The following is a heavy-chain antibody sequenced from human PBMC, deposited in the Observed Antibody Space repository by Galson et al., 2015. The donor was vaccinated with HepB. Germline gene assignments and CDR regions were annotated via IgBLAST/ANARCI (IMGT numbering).Heavy chain of an antibody. V-gene: IGHV3-11*04. D-gene: IGHD5-18*01. CDR3: ARDLRRPRDTWIQLWVLYGVDV. Sequence: SLRLSCAASGFNFGDYYMSWIRQAPGKGPEWVSYISSSGKTSYYADSVKGRFTISRDNTKNSLYVQMDSLRAEDTAVYYCARDLRRPRDTWIQLWVLYGVDVWGQGTTVTVSS. CDR2: ISSSGKTS. CDR1: GFNFGDYY. J-gene: IGHJ6*02.